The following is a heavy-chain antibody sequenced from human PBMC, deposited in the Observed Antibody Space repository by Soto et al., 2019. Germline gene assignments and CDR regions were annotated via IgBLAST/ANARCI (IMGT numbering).Heavy chain of an antibody. J-gene: IGHJ4*02. CDR2: IYYSGST. Sequence: QVQLQESGPGLVKPSQTLSLTCTVSGGSISSGGYYWSWIRQHPGKGLEWIGYIYYSGSTYYNPSLKSRVTISVDTSKNQFSLKLSSVTAADTAVYYWARGSASVVVAATYFDYWGQGTLVTVSS. CDR1: GGSISSGGYY. D-gene: IGHD2-15*01. V-gene: IGHV4-31*03. CDR3: ARGSASVVVAATYFDY.